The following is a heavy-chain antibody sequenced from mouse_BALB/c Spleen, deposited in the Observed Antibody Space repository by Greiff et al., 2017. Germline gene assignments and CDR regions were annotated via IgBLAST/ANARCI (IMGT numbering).Heavy chain of an antibody. D-gene: IGHD2-14*01. Sequence: VQLQQSGPGLVKPSQSLSLTCTVTGYSITSDYAWNWIRQFPGNKLEWMGYISYSGSTSYNPSLKSRSSITLDTSKNQFFLQLNSVTTEDTATYYCARGNYRYDLDYWGPGTTLTVSS. CDR2: ISYSGST. J-gene: IGHJ2*01. V-gene: IGHV3-2*02. CDR3: ARGNYRYDLDY. CDR1: GYSITSDYA.